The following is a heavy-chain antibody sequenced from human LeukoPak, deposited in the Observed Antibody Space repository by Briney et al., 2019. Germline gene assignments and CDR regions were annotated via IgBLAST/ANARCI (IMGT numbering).Heavy chain of an antibody. D-gene: IGHD3-22*01. CDR3: AKDPTDSSGYYLYYFDF. Sequence: GGSLRLVCAASGLTFSRYGMSWVRQAPGKGLEWVSLISGSGGNTYYADSVKGRFTISRDNSKNTLYLKMTSLRAEDTAVYYCAKDPTDSSGYYLYYFDFWGQGTLVTVSS. V-gene: IGHV3-23*01. CDR1: GLTFSRYG. J-gene: IGHJ4*02. CDR2: ISGSGGNT.